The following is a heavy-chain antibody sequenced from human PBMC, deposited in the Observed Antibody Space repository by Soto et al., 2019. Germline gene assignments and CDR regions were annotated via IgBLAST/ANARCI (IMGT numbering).Heavy chain of an antibody. CDR3: TTGRGVYNWNYATPFDY. CDR1: GFTFSNAW. CDR2: IKSKTDGGST. D-gene: IGHD1-1*01. J-gene: IGHJ4*02. V-gene: IGHV3-15*01. Sequence: EVQLVESGGGLVKPGGSLRLSCAASGFTFSNAWMSWVRQAPGKGLEWVGRIKSKTDGGSTDYAAPVKGRFTISRDDSKNTLYLQMNSLKTEDTAVYYCTTGRGVYNWNYATPFDYWGQGTLVTVSS.